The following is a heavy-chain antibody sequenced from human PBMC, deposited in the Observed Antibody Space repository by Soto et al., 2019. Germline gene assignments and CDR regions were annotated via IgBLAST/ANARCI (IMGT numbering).Heavy chain of an antibody. V-gene: IGHV3-64D*06. CDR2: ISSNGGST. Sequence: PVGSLRLSCSVFGFTFSSYAMHWVRQAPGKGLQYVSSISSNGGSTYYADSVKGRFTISRDNSKNTLYLQMSSLRVEDTALYYCVKDRYVDYWGQGALVTVSS. CDR3: VKDRYVDY. J-gene: IGHJ4*02. CDR1: GFTFSSYA.